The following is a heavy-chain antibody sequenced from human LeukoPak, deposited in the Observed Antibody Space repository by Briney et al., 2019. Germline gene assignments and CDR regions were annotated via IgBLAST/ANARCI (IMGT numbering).Heavy chain of an antibody. Sequence: GGSLRLSCAASGFTFSSYWMSWVRQAPGKGLEWVANIKQDGSEEYYVDSVKGRFTISRDNAKNSLYLQMNSLRAEDTAVYYCARGMSYYNIYFDYWGQGTLVTVSS. CDR2: IKQDGSEE. CDR3: ARGMSYYNIYFDY. CDR1: GFTFSSYW. D-gene: IGHD1-26*01. V-gene: IGHV3-7*01. J-gene: IGHJ4*02.